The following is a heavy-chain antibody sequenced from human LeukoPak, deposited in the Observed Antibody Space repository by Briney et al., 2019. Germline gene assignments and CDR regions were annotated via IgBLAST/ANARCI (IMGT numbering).Heavy chain of an antibody. CDR1: GGSISSSSYY. CDR3: ATSLRTWFDP. V-gene: IGHV4-39*01. D-gene: IGHD6-6*01. J-gene: IGHJ5*02. CDR2: IYYSGST. Sequence: SETLSLTCTASGGSISSSSYYWGWIRQPPGKGLEWIGSIYYSGSTYYNPSLKSRVTISVDTSKNQFSLKLSSVTAADTAVYYCATSLRTWFDPWGQGTLVTVSS.